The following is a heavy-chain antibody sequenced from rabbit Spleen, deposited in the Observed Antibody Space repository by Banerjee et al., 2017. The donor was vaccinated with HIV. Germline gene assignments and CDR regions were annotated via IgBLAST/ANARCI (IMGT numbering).Heavy chain of an antibody. D-gene: IGHD4-1*01. Sequence: QEQLVESGGGLVQPEGSLTLTCTASGFDFSSNAMCWVRQAPGKGPEWIACIYTGDGSTYYASWAKGRFTISKTSSTTVTLQMTSLTAADTATYFCVREVAVKFNLWGPGTLVTVS. J-gene: IGHJ4*01. CDR3: VREVAVKFNL. V-gene: IGHV1S47*01. CDR1: GFDFSSNA. CDR2: IYTGDGST.